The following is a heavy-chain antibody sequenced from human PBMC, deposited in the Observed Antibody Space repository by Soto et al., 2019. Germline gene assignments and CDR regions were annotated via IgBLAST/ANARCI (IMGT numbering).Heavy chain of an antibody. CDR3: AREIWLGSREYCGMDV. J-gene: IGHJ6*02. CDR2: IYSGGST. Sequence: GGSLRLSCAASGFTVSSNYMSWVRQAPGKGLEWVSVIYSGGSTYYADSVKGRFTISRDNSKNTLYLQMNSLRAEDTAVYYCAREIWLGSREYCGMDVWGQGTTVTVSS. D-gene: IGHD3-10*01. CDR1: GFTVSSNY. V-gene: IGHV3-53*01.